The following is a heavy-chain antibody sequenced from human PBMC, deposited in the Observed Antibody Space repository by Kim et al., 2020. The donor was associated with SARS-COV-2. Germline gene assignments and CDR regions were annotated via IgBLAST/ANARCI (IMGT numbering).Heavy chain of an antibody. J-gene: IGHJ3*02. V-gene: IGHV4-39*01. CDR2: IYYSGST. CDR3: ARRNSANTVIDAFDI. Sequence: SETLSLTCTVSGGSISSSSYYWGWIRQPPGKGLEWIGSIYYSGSTYYNPSLKSRVTISVDTSKNQFSLKLSSVTAADTAVYYCARRNSANTVIDAFDIWGQGTMVTVSS. CDR1: GGSISSSSYY. D-gene: IGHD2-15*01.